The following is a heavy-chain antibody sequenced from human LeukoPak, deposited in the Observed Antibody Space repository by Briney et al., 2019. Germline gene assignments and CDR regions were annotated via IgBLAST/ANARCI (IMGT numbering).Heavy chain of an antibody. V-gene: IGHV4-59*11. CDR1: GVSISSHY. D-gene: IGHD3-3*01. J-gene: IGHJ6*03. CDR2: IYYSGST. CDR3: ARSSRITIFGVVTSARYYYMDV. Sequence: PSETLSLTCTVSGVSISSHYWSWIRQPPGKGLEWVGYIYYSGSTNYNPSLKSRVTISVDTSKNQFSLKLSSVTAADTAVYYCARSSRITIFGVVTSARYYYMDVWGKGTTVTVSS.